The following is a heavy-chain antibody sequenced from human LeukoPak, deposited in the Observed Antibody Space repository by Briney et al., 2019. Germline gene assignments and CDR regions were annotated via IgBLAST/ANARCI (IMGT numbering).Heavy chain of an antibody. D-gene: IGHD3-9*01. Sequence: PGGSLRLSCAASGFTFSSYSMNWVRQAPGKGLEWVSSISSSSSYIYYADSVKGRFTISRDNAKNSLYLQMSSLRSEDTAVYYCASSYYDILTGSYDWFDPWGQGTLVTVSS. CDR3: ASSYYDILTGSYDWFDP. V-gene: IGHV3-21*04. CDR2: ISSSSSYI. CDR1: GFTFSSYS. J-gene: IGHJ5*02.